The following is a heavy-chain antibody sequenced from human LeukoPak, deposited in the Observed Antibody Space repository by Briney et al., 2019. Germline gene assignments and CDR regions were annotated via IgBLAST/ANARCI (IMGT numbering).Heavy chain of an antibody. D-gene: IGHD3-22*01. V-gene: IGHV4-39*07. CDR2: IYTSGST. CDR1: GDSISSSNCY. Sequence: PSETLSLTCTVSGDSISSSNCYWGWIRQPPGKGLEWIGSIYTSGSTNYNPSLKSRVTISGDASKNQFSLRLSSVTAADTAVYYCARASYSYDINGWVPFDYWGQGTLVTVSS. J-gene: IGHJ4*02. CDR3: ARASYSYDINGWVPFDY.